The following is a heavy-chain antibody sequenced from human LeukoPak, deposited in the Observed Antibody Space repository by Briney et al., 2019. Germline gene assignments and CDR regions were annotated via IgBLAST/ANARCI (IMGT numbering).Heavy chain of an antibody. J-gene: IGHJ4*02. V-gene: IGHV3-23*01. CDR2: ISGSGGST. Sequence: GGSLRLSCAASGFTFSSYAMSWVRQAPGKGLEWVSAISGSGGSTYYADSVKGRFTISRDNSKNTLNLQMNSLRAEDTAIYYCAKGRSYYGSGNFCDYWGQGTLVTVSS. CDR3: AKGRSYYGSGNFCDY. CDR1: GFTFSSYA. D-gene: IGHD3-10*01.